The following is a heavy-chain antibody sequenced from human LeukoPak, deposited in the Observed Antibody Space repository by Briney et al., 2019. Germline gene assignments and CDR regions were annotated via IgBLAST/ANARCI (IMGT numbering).Heavy chain of an antibody. J-gene: IGHJ4*02. V-gene: IGHV3-15*01. Sequence: GGSLRLSCAASGFTFSNAWMSWFRQAPGKGLEWVGRIKSKTDGGTTDYAAPVKGRFTISRDDSKNTLYLQMNSLKTEDTAVYYCTTDGPGLAYYYDRSGLFDYWGQGTLVTVSS. CDR3: TTDGPGLAYYYDRSGLFDY. D-gene: IGHD3-22*01. CDR2: IKSKTDGGTT. CDR1: GFTFSNAW.